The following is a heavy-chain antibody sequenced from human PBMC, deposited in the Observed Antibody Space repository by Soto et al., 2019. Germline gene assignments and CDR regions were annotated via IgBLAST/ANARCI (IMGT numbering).Heavy chain of an antibody. Sequence: QVQLVQSGAEVKKPGSSVKVSCKASGGTFSSYTISWVRQAPGQGLEWMGRIIPILGIANYAQKFQGRVMITADKSASTAYMGLSSLRSEDPAVYYCARSRVAGTSNGFDPWGQGTLVTVSS. D-gene: IGHD6-19*01. CDR2: IIPILGIA. V-gene: IGHV1-69*02. J-gene: IGHJ5*02. CDR1: GGTFSSYT. CDR3: ARSRVAGTSNGFDP.